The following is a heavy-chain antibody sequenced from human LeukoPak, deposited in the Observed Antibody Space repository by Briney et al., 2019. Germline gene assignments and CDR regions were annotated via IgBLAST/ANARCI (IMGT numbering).Heavy chain of an antibody. Sequence: SVKVSCKASGGTFSSYAISWVRQATGQGHEWMGGIIPIFGTANYAQKFQGRVTITADESTSTAYMELSSLRSEDTAVYYCATSTGYSSGWYIWFDPWGQGTLVTVSS. CDR1: GGTFSSYA. CDR3: ATSTGYSSGWYIWFDP. CDR2: IIPIFGTA. D-gene: IGHD6-19*01. V-gene: IGHV1-69*13. J-gene: IGHJ5*02.